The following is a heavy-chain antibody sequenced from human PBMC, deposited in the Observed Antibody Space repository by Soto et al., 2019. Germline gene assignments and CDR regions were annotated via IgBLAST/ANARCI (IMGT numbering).Heavy chain of an antibody. CDR2: INHSGST. V-gene: IGHV4-34*01. J-gene: IGHJ4*02. D-gene: IGHD6-13*01. CDR1: CGSFRGYY. CDR3: ARDRAAGRPDY. Sequence: PSETLSLTCAVYCGSFRGYYWSWIRQPPGKGLEWIGEINHSGSTNYNPSLKSRVTMSVDTSKNQFSLKLSSVTAADTAVYYCARDRAAGRPDYWGQGTLVTVSS.